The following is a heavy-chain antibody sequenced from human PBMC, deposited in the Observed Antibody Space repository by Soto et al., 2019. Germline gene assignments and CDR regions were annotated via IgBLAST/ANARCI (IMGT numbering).Heavy chain of an antibody. V-gene: IGHV5-51*01. Sequence: PGESLKISCKGSGYSFTIYCIGWVLRRPGKGLEWMGIIYPGDSDTRYSPSFQGQVTISADKSISTAYLQWSSLKASDTAMYYCARIRVVVIPDYFDYWGQGTLVTVSS. D-gene: IGHD3-22*01. CDR1: GYSFTIYC. CDR3: ARIRVVVIPDYFDY. CDR2: IYPGDSDT. J-gene: IGHJ4*02.